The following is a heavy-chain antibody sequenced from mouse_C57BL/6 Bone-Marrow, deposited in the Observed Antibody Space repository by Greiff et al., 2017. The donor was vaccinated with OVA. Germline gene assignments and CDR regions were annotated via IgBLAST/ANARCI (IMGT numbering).Heavy chain of an antibody. Sequence: EVTLMESGGGLLKPGGTLKLSCAFSGFSLSSYAMSWVRLTPQKRLERVAITSDGCSYTYYPDTVMGRFTISRDNAKNNLDLQMGNLKSEDTAMYYYARDDGSPADWGKGTLVTVSA. CDR2: TSDGCSYT. D-gene: IGHD2-3*01. CDR1: GFSLSSYA. J-gene: IGHJ3*01. CDR3: ARDDGSPAD. V-gene: IGHV5-4*01.